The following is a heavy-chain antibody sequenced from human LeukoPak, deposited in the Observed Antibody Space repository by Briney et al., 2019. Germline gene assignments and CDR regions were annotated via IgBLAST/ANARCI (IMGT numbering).Heavy chain of an antibody. CDR2: IYYNGGT. Sequence: SETLSLTCTVSGYSISSGYYWGWIRQPPGRGLEWIGYIYYNGGTNYNPSLKSRVTISVDTSKNQFSLKLSSVTAADTAVYYCARSSEGRYYYDSSGYSYYYYYMDVWGKGTTVTISS. V-gene: IGHV4-61*01. CDR3: ARSSEGRYYYDSSGYSYYYYYMDV. CDR1: GYSISSGYY. D-gene: IGHD3-22*01. J-gene: IGHJ6*03.